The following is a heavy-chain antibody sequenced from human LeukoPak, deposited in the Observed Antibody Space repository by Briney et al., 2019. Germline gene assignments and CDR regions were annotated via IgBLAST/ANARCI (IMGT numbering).Heavy chain of an antibody. CDR1: GFTFSSYN. D-gene: IGHD4-11*01. CDR3: ARGLPYNDAFDI. CDR2: ISSSSNYI. Sequence: PGGSLRLSCAPSGFTFSSYNLNWVRQAPGKGLEWVSTISSSSNYIYYADSVKGRFTISRDNAKNSLYLQVNSLRAEDTAEYYCARGLPYNDAFDIWGQGTMVTVSS. J-gene: IGHJ3*02. V-gene: IGHV3-21*01.